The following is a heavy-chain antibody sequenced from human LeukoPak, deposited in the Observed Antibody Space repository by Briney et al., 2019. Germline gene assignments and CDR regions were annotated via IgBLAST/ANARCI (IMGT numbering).Heavy chain of an antibody. CDR3: ARGAYASAWYAFDI. CDR2: VYYSGSS. Sequence: SETLSLTCSVSGGSVRNYYWNWIRQPPGKGLEWIGYVYYSGSSNSDPSLKSRVTMFVDTSKNQLSLRLSSVSALDTAVYYCARGAYASAWYAFDIWGPGTGVSVTS. D-gene: IGHD6-19*01. V-gene: IGHV4-59*02. J-gene: IGHJ3*02. CDR1: GGSVRNYY.